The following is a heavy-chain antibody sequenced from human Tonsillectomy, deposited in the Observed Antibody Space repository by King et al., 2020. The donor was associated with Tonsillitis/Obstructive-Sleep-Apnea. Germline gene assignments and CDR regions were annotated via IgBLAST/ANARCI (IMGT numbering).Heavy chain of an antibody. J-gene: IGHJ4*02. D-gene: IGHD6-13*01. V-gene: IGHV5-10-1*01. CDR2: IDPSDSYT. CDR1: GYSFTSYW. Sequence: QLVQFGVEVKKPGESLRISCKGSGYSFTSYWSSGVRQMPGKGLEWVGRIDPSDSYTNYSPSFQGHVTISADKSISTAYLQWSSLKASDTAMYYCARGGILSAGAPDFWGQGTLVTVSS. CDR3: ARGGILSAGAPDF.